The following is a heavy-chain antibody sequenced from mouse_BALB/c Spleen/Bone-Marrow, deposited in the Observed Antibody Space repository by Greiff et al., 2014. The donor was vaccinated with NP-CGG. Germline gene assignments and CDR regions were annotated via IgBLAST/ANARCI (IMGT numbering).Heavy chain of an antibody. CDR1: GFSFSGYG. CDR3: ARPFTTVVATVFAY. CDR2: IGVGGTYT. J-gene: IGHJ3*01. Sequence: EVKVEESGGDLVKPGGSLKLSCAASGFSFSGYGMSWVRPTPDKRLEWVATIGVGGTYTYYPDSVKGRFTISRDNAKNTLYLRMSSLKSEDTAMYYCARPFTTVVATVFAYWGQGTLVTVSA. D-gene: IGHD1-1*01. V-gene: IGHV5-6*02.